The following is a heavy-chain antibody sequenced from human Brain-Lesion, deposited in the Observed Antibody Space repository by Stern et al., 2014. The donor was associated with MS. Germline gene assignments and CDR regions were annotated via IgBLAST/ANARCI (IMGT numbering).Heavy chain of an antibody. D-gene: IGHD1-26*01. V-gene: IGHV1-24*01. Sequence: QLVQSGAEVKKPGASVKVSCKVSGYTLTELSMHWVRQAPRKGLEWMGGFDPEDGETIYAQNFQGRVTMTEDTSTDTAYMELSSLRSEDTAVYYCATLSPGAGGNYYRHFDYWGQGTLVTVSS. CDR3: ATLSPGAGGNYYRHFDY. CDR1: GYTLTELS. CDR2: FDPEDGET. J-gene: IGHJ4*02.